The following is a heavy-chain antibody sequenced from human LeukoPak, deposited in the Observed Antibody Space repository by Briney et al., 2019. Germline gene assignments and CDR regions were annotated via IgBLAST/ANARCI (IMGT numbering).Heavy chain of an antibody. Sequence: GGSLRLSCAASGFTYSSYAMSWVRQAPGKGLEWVSAISGSGGSTYYADSVKGRFTISRDNSKNTLYLQMNSLRAEDTAVYYCAKEEDYDFWSGYYDYWGQGTLVTVSS. CDR3: AKEEDYDFWSGYYDY. V-gene: IGHV3-23*01. D-gene: IGHD3-3*01. CDR1: GFTYSSYA. CDR2: ISGSGGST. J-gene: IGHJ4*02.